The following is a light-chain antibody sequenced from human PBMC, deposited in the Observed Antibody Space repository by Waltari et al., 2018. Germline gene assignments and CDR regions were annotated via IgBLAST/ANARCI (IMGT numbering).Light chain of an antibody. CDR1: QDISNY. V-gene: IGKV1-33*01. J-gene: IGKJ4*01. CDR2: DAS. Sequence: DIQMTQSQSSLSASEGERVTITCQASQDISNYLNWYQQKPGKAPKLLIYDASNLETGVPSRFSGSGSGTDFTFTISSLQPEDIATYYCQQYDNLPRLTFGGGTKVEIK. CDR3: QQYDNLPRLT.